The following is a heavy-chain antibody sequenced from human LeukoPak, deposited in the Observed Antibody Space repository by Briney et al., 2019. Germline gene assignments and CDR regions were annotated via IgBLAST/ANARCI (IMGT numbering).Heavy chain of an antibody. CDR3: ASLLSIAAHSPFDY. D-gene: IGHD6-6*01. V-gene: IGHV4-34*01. CDR2: INHSGST. CDR1: GGSFSGYY. Sequence: SETLSLTCAVYGGSFSGYYWSWIRQPPGKGLEWIGEINHSGSTNYNPSLKSRVTISVDTSKNQFSLKLSSVTAADTAVYYCASLLSIAAHSPFDYWGQGTLVTVSS. J-gene: IGHJ4*02.